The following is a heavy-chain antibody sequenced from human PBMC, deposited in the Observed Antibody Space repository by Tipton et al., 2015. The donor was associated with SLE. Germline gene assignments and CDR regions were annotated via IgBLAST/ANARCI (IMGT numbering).Heavy chain of an antibody. CDR3: AKDTPPVFPFDY. V-gene: IGHV3-23*01. D-gene: IGHD3-10*01. CDR2: ISGSGGST. J-gene: IGHJ4*02. CDR1: GFTVSSNY. Sequence: SLRLSCAASGFTVSSNYMSWVRQAPGKGLEWVSAISGSGGSTYYADSVRGRFTISRDNSKNTLYLQMNSLRAEDTAVYYCAKDTPPVFPFDYWGQGTLVTVSS.